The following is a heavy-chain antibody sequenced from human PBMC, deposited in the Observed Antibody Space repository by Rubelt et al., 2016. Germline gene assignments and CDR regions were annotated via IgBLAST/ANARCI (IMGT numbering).Heavy chain of an antibody. D-gene: IGHD3-10*01. J-gene: IGHJ5*02. V-gene: IGHV4-61*05. CDR3: ARDFGDDMTGDWFDP. Sequence: QLQLQESGPGLEKPSETLSLTCTVSGGSISSRSYSWGWIRQPPGKGLEWIGYIYYRGSTNYNPSLKSRVTISVDTSKNQFSLKLSAVTAADTAVYYCARDFGDDMTGDWFDPWGQGTLVTVSS. CDR2: IYYRGST. CDR1: GGSISSRSYS.